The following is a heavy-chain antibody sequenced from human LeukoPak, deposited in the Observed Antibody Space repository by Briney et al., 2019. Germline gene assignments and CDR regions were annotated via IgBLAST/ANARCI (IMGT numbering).Heavy chain of an antibody. V-gene: IGHV4-4*07. Sequence: SETLSLTCTVSGGSISNYYWSWIRQPAGKGLEWIGRIYTSGSTNYNPSLKSRVTISVDTSKNQFSLKLSSVTAADTAVYYCARGHDYCGGDCYRAFDIWGQGTMVTVSS. D-gene: IGHD2-21*02. CDR1: GGSISNYY. CDR3: ARGHDYCGGDCYRAFDI. CDR2: IYTSGST. J-gene: IGHJ3*02.